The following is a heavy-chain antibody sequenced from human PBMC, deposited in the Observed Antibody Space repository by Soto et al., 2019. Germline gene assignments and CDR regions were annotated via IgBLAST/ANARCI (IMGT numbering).Heavy chain of an antibody. CDR2: IYYSGST. V-gene: IGHV4-39*01. Sequence: SETLSLTCTVSGGSISSSSYYWGWIRQPPGKGLEWIGSIYYSGSTYYNPSLKSRVTISVDTSKNQFSLKLSSVTAADTAVYYCARNRYYDSSGYSDTQGLVFDNWGQGTLVTVSS. CDR1: GGSISSSSYY. J-gene: IGHJ4*02. D-gene: IGHD3-22*01. CDR3: ARNRYYDSSGYSDTQGLVFDN.